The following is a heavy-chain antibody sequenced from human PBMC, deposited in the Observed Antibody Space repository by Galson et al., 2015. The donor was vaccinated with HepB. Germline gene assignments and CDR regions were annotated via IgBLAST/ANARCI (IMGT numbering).Heavy chain of an antibody. CDR2: IDPSDSYT. D-gene: IGHD3-16*01. V-gene: IGHV5-10-1*01. J-gene: IGHJ4*02. CDR1: GYSFTSYW. CDR3: ARHRTLHAIYDYVWGSTSGYFDY. Sequence: QSGAEVKKPGESLRISCKGSGYSFTSYWISWVRQMPGKGLEWMGRIDPSDSYTNYSPSFQGHVTISADKSISTAYLQWSSLKASDTAMYYCARHRTLHAIYDYVWGSTSGYFDYWGQGTLVTVSS.